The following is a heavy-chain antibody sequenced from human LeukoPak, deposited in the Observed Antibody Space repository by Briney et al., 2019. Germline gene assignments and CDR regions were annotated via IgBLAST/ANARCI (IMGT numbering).Heavy chain of an antibody. D-gene: IGHD3-9*01. Sequence: SGTLSLTCAVSGVSISSSEWWIWVRQPPGQGLEWIGEIHRAGRTRYNPSLKSRVTISMDYSKNQFSLKLTSVTAADTAIYYCGKTDIYFNPINYWGPGSLVTVSS. V-gene: IGHV4-4*02. CDR3: GKTDIYFNPINY. J-gene: IGHJ4*02. CDR1: GVSISSSEW. CDR2: IHRAGRT.